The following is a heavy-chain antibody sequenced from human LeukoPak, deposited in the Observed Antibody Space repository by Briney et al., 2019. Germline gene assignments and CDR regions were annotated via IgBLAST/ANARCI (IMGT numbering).Heavy chain of an antibody. D-gene: IGHD3-3*01. CDR2: MSRSGDII. CDR1: GFTFSDYN. V-gene: IGHV3-48*04. CDR3: ARGRDYDFWSGYHPTAFDI. Sequence: GGSLRLSCAASGFTFSDYNMNWVRQVPGKGLESVSYMSRSGDIIYYADSVKGRFTISRDNAKNSLYLQMNSLRAEDTAVYYCARGRDYDFWSGYHPTAFDIWGQGTMVTVSS. J-gene: IGHJ3*02.